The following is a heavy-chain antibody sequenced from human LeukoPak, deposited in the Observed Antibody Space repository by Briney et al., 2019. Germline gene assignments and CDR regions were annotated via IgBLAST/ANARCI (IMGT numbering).Heavy chain of an antibody. J-gene: IGHJ4*02. V-gene: IGHV4-39*01. Sequence: SETLSLTCTVSGGSISSSSYYWGWIRQPPGKGLERIGSIYYSGSTYYNPSLKSRVTISVDTSKNQFSLKLSSVTAADTAVYYCARRWAPEDCFYYSGQGTLVTVSS. CDR1: GGSISSSSYY. D-gene: IGHD1-14*01. CDR2: IYYSGST. CDR3: ARRWAPEDCFYY.